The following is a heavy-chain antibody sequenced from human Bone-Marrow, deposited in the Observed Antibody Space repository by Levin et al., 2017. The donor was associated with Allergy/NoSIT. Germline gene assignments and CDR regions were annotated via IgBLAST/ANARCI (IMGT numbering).Heavy chain of an antibody. CDR3: ARGGYSFGWGVDY. J-gene: IGHJ4*02. D-gene: IGHD5-18*01. CDR1: GGSISSYY. CDR2: IYYSGST. Sequence: ESLKISCTVSGGSISSYYWSWIRQPPGKGLEWIGYIYYSGSTNYNPSLKSRVTISVDTSKNQFSLKLSSVTAADTAVYYCARGGYSFGWGVDYWGQGTLVTVSS. V-gene: IGHV4-59*01.